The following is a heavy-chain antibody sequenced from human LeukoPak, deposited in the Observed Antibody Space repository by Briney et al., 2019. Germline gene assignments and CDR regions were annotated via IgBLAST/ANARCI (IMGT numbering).Heavy chain of an antibody. Sequence: ASVKVSCKASGYTFTGYYMHWVRQAPGQALEWMGLINPSGSSTLYAQKFQGRVTMTRDMSTTTDYMELSSLRSEDTAVYYCARDNSVGDIAWWFDPWGQGTLVTVSS. CDR1: GYTFTGYY. CDR3: ARDNSVGDIAWWFDP. CDR2: INPSGSST. D-gene: IGHD3-16*02. V-gene: IGHV1-46*01. J-gene: IGHJ5*02.